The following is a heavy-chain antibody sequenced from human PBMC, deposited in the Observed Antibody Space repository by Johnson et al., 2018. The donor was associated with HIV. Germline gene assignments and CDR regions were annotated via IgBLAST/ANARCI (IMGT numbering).Heavy chain of an antibody. CDR1: GFPFSSYA. Sequence: VQLVESGGGVVRPGGSLRLSCAASGFPFSSYAMTWVRQAPGKGLEWVAFIRYDGNSKYYADSKQGRFAISRDNSKNTVYLQMNNLRADDTAVYYCARERYCSSTSCYFSRPPDAFDIWGQGTMVTVSS. CDR2: IRYDGNSK. D-gene: IGHD2-2*01. V-gene: IGHV3-30*02. CDR3: ARERYCSSTSCYFSRPPDAFDI. J-gene: IGHJ3*02.